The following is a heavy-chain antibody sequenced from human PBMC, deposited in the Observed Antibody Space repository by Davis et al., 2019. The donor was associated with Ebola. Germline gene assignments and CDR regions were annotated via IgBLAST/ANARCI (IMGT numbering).Heavy chain of an antibody. CDR1: GFTFSSYS. J-gene: IGHJ5*02. D-gene: IGHD6-13*01. CDR2: INWNGDIT. Sequence: GESLKISCAASGFTFSSYSMNWVRQAPGKGLEWVSGINWNGDITGYIDSVKGRFIISRDNAKNSLYLQMNSLRGEDTAFYYCARDSYSSSWYGWFDPWGQGTLVTVSS. V-gene: IGHV3-20*04. CDR3: ARDSYSSSWYGWFDP.